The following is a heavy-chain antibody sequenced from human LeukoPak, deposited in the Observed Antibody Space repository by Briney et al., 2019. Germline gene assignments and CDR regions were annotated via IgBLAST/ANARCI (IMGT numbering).Heavy chain of an antibody. D-gene: IGHD3-3*01. CDR3: AGGISSRQIGYYFMDV. Sequence: ASVKVSCKASGYTFTNYDVNWVRQATGQGLEWMGWMNPINGNTAYGQKFQGRVTLTRDTSRDTAYMDLSSLGPDDTAVYFCAGGISSRQIGYYFMDVWGKGTTVTVSS. V-gene: IGHV1-8*01. CDR2: MNPINGNT. J-gene: IGHJ6*03. CDR1: GYTFTNYD.